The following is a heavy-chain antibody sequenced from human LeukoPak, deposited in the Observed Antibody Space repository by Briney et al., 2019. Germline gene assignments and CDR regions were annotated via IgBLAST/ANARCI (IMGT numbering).Heavy chain of an antibody. CDR2: ITWDGGGT. V-gene: IGHV3-43*01. CDR3: AKDRQYCSGGSCPHYFDY. CDR1: GFTFDDCI. J-gene: IGHJ4*02. Sequence: GGSLRLSCAASGFTFDDCIMHWVRHAPGKGLEWVSLITWDGGGTHYADSVKGRFTISRDNSKNSLYLQMNSLRTEDTALYYCAKDRQYCSGGSCPHYFDYWGQGTLVTVSS. D-gene: IGHD2-15*01.